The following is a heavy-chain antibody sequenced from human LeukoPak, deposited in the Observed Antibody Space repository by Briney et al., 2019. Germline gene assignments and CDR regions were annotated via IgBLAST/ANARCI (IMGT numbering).Heavy chain of an antibody. J-gene: IGHJ1*01. V-gene: IGHV4-34*01. CDR2: INHSGST. CDR1: GGSFSGYY. Sequence: SETLSLTCAVYGGSFSGYYWSWIRQPPGKGLEWIGKINHSGSTNYNPSLMSRVTISLKTTKNKLSLKLITVTAADTAVYYCARGRRGYDSSGYYPEYFQHWGQGTLVTVSS. D-gene: IGHD3-22*01. CDR3: ARGRRGYDSSGYYPEYFQH.